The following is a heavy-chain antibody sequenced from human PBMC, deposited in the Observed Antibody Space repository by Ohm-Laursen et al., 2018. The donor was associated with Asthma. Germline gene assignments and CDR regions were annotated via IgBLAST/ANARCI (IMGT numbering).Heavy chain of an antibody. CDR1: GGSFSGYY. CDR3: ARIDSGWYNWFDP. Sequence: SETLSLTWPVYGGSFSGYYWSWIRQPPGKGLEWIGEINHSGSTNYNPSLKSRVTISVDTSKNQFSLKLSSVTAANTAVYYCARIDSGWYNWFDPWGQGTLVTVSS. V-gene: IGHV4-34*01. CDR2: INHSGST. J-gene: IGHJ5*02. D-gene: IGHD6-19*01.